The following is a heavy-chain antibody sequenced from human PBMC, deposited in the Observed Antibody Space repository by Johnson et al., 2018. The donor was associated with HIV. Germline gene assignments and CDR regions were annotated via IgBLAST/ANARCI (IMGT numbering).Heavy chain of an antibody. Sequence: VHLVESGGGVVQPGRSLRLSCAASGFTFSSYGMHWVRQAPGKGLEWVAVIWYDGSNKYYADSVKGRFTISRDNSKNTLYLQMNSLRAEDTAVYYCAKAGQMVAATSAFDIWGQGTMVTVSS. V-gene: IGHV3-33*06. D-gene: IGHD2-15*01. CDR1: GFTFSSYG. CDR2: IWYDGSNK. J-gene: IGHJ3*02. CDR3: AKAGQMVAATSAFDI.